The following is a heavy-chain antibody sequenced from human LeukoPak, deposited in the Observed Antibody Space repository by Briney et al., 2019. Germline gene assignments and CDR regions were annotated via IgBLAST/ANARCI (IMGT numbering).Heavy chain of an antibody. CDR2: ISSSGSTI. CDR3: ARDRPIKYSRYDVRGMDV. V-gene: IGHV3-11*01. J-gene: IGHJ6*02. D-gene: IGHD5-12*01. Sequence: GGSLRLSCAASGFTFSDYYMSWIRQAPGKGLEWVSCISSSGSTIYYADSVKGRFTISRDNAKNSLYLQMNSLRAEDTAVYYCARDRPIKYSRYDVRGMDVCGQGTTVTVSS. CDR1: GFTFSDYY.